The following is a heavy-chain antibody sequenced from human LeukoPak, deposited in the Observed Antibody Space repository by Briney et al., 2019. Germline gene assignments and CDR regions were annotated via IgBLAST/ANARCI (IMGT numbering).Heavy chain of an antibody. D-gene: IGHD6-13*01. CDR2: INPNSGGT. CDR1: GYTFTGYY. CDR3: AREDVAASAGAFDI. V-gene: IGHV1-2*02. J-gene: IGHJ3*02. Sequence: ASVKVSCTASGYTFTGYYMHWVRQAPGQGLEWMGWINPNSGGTNYAQTFQGRVTMTRDTSISTAYMELSRLRSDDTAVYYCAREDVAASAGAFDIWGQGTMVTVSS.